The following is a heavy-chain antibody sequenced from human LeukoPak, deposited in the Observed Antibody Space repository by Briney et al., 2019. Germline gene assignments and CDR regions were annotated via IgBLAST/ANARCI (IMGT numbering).Heavy chain of an antibody. D-gene: IGHD4-17*01. CDR2: ISYDGSSK. J-gene: IGHJ3*02. CDR1: GFTFSSYA. Sequence: PGGSLRLSCAASGFTFSSYAMHWVRQAPGKGLEWVAVISYDGSSKYYADSVKGRFTISRDNSKNTLYLQMNSLRAEDTAVYYCARGKCDYDGCSAFDIWGQGTMVTVSS. CDR3: ARGKCDYDGCSAFDI. V-gene: IGHV3-30-3*01.